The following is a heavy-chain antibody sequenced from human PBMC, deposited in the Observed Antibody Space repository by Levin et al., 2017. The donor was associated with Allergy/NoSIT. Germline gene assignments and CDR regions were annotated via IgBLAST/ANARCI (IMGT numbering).Heavy chain of an antibody. J-gene: IGHJ4*02. D-gene: IGHD1-14*01. Sequence: GESLKISCAASGFTFSSSAMHWVRQAPGKGLEWVAVIAFDGSDKFYADSVKGRFTISRDNSKNTMYLQMNSLTAADTAVYYCAKDRNGPNRVGHYWGQGTLVTVSS. CDR2: IAFDGSDK. CDR1: GFTFSSSA. CDR3: AKDRNGPNRVGHY. V-gene: IGHV3-30*18.